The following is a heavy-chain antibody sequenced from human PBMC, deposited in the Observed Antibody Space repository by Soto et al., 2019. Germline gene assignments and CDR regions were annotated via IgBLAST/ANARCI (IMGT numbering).Heavy chain of an antibody. CDR2: IDSDGCTT. V-gene: IGHV3-74*01. D-gene: IGHD4-4*01. CDR3: ARPGYSNYGPGVDV. Sequence: VQLVESGGGLVQPGGSLRLSCAASGFTFSVYWMHWVRQAPGKGLVWVSRIDSDGCTTSYADSVKGRFTISRDNAKSTLYLQMNSLRAEDTAMYYCARPGYSNYGPGVDVWGQGTTVTVSS. J-gene: IGHJ6*02. CDR1: GFTFSVYW.